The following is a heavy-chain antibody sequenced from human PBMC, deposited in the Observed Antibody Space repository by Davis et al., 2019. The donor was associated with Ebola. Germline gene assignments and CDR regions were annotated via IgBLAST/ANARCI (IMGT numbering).Heavy chain of an antibody. CDR3: ARDLKQVATIFGVGYYYYGMDV. J-gene: IGHJ6*02. CDR2: IYGGGST. D-gene: IGHD3-3*01. CDR1: GFTFSSYA. Sequence: GESLKISCAASGFTFSSYAMSWVRQAPGKGLEWVSVIYGGGSTYYADSVKGRFTISRDNAKNSLYLQMNSLRAEDTAVYYCARDLKQVATIFGVGYYYYGMDVWGQGTTVTVSS. V-gene: IGHV3-66*01.